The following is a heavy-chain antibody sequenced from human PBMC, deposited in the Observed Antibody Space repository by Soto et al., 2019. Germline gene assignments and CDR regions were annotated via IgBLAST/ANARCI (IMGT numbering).Heavy chain of an antibody. J-gene: IGHJ5*02. CDR1: GGTFSSYA. Sequence: QVQLVQSGAEVKKPGSSVKVSCKASGGTFSSYAISWVRQAPGQGLEWMGGIIPIFGTANYAQKFQGRVTITADESTSTAYMELSSLRSEDTAVYYCARDPPLGSRYYDSSGYYYDWFDPWGQGTLVTVSS. CDR2: IIPIFGTA. D-gene: IGHD3-22*01. CDR3: ARDPPLGSRYYDSSGYYYDWFDP. V-gene: IGHV1-69*12.